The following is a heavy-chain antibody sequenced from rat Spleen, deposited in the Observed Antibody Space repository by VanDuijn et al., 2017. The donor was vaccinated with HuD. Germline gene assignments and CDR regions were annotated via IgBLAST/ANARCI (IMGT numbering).Heavy chain of an antibody. CDR3: TRGYVMDA. J-gene: IGHJ4*01. V-gene: IGHV5-25*01. Sequence: EVQLVESGGGLVQPGRSMKLSCVASGFTFSTYGMAWVRQAPKKGLEWVAYISYDGGNTYYRDSVKGRFTISRDNAKSTLYLQMDSLRSEDTAIYYCTRGYVMDAWGQGASVTVSS. CDR2: ISYDGGNT. CDR1: GFTFSTYG.